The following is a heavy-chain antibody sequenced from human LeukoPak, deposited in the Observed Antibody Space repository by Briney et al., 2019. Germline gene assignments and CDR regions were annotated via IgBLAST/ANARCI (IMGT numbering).Heavy chain of an antibody. CDR2: ISYDGSNK. J-gene: IGHJ4*02. D-gene: IGHD6-19*01. CDR1: GFTFSSYA. CDR3: AKEGYLYYSSGWSHFDY. Sequence: GGSLRLSCAASGFTFSSYAMHWVRQAPGKGLEWVAVISYDGSNKYYADSVKGRFTISRDNSKNTLYLQMNSLRAEDTAVYYCAKEGYLYYSSGWSHFDYWGQGTLVTVSS. V-gene: IGHV3-30-3*01.